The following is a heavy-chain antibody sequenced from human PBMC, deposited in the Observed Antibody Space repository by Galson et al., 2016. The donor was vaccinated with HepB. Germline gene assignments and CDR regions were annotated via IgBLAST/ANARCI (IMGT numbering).Heavy chain of an antibody. V-gene: IGHV3-13*01. CDR3: ARGGLGYCSGGSCSLGDYGMDV. J-gene: IGHJ6*02. CDR2: IGTAGDT. CDR1: GFTFSSYD. D-gene: IGHD2-15*01. Sequence: SLRLSCAASGFTFSSYDMHWVRQATGKGLEWVSAIGTAGDTYYPGSVKGRFTISRGNAKNSLYLQMNTLSAEDTAVYYCARGGLGYCSGGSCSLGDYGMDVWGQGTTVTVSS.